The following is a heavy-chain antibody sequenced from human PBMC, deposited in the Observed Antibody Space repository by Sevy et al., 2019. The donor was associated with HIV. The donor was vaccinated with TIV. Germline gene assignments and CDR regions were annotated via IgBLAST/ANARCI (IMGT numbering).Heavy chain of an antibody. D-gene: IGHD2-15*01. J-gene: IGHJ6*02. CDR2: INPNSGGT. CDR1: GYTFTGYY. CDR3: ARVSSSRSGRTGMDV. V-gene: IGHV1-2*02. Sequence: ASVKVSCKASGYTFTGYYMHWVRQAPGQGLEWMGWINPNSGGTNYAQKFQGRVTMTRDTSISTAYMELSRLRSDDTAVDYCARVSSSRSGRTGMDVWGQGTTVTVSS.